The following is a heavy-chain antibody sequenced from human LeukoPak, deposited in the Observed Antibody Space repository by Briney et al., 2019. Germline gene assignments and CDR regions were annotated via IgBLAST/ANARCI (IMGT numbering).Heavy chain of an antibody. CDR2: ISAYNGNT. Sequence: ASVKVSFKASGYTFNMHSIVWVRQAPGQGLEWMGWISAYNGNTNYAQKLQGRVTMTTDTSTSTAYMELRSLRSDDTAVYYCARVPGSSGWYGDVDYWGQGTLVTVSS. J-gene: IGHJ4*02. CDR3: ARVPGSSGWYGDVDY. CDR1: GYTFNMHS. D-gene: IGHD6-19*01. V-gene: IGHV1-18*04.